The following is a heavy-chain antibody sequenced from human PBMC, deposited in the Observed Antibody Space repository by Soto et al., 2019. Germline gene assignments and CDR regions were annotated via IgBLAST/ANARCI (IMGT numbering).Heavy chain of an antibody. CDR3: ASQTSGYYYYGMDV. V-gene: IGHV3-11*04. CDR1: GFTFSDYY. Sequence: GGSLRLSCAASGFTFSDYYMSWIRQAPGKGLEWVSYISSSGSTIYYADSVKGRFTISRDNAKNSLYLQMNSLSAEDTAVHYCASQTSGYYYYGMDVWGQGTTVTVSS. J-gene: IGHJ6*02. CDR2: ISSSGSTI.